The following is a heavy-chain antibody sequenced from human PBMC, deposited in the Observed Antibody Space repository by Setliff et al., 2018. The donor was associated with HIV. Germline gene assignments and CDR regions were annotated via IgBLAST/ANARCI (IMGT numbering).Heavy chain of an antibody. CDR2: FYYTGST. CDR3: ARRPIKGYGPFDS. CDR1: AASIRSHY. V-gene: IGHV4-59*04. J-gene: IGHJ4*02. Sequence: SETLSLTCTVSAASIRSHYWSWIRQSPGKGLEWIGNFYYTGSTNYNPSLKSRVAMSVDTSRNQFSLKLTSVTAADTAVYYCARRPIKGYGPFDSWGPGTLVTVSS. D-gene: IGHD2-15*01.